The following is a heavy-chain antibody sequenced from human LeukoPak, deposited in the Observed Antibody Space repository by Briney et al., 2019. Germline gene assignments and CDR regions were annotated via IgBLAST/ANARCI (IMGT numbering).Heavy chain of an antibody. CDR2: ISYDGSNK. Sequence: PGGSLRLSCAASGFTFSSYGMHWVRQAPGKGLEWVAVISYDGSNKYYADSEKGRFTISRDNSNNTLYLQMNRLRVEDTAVYFCAKDSLPMTTVTHRDDYWGQGTLVTAAS. CDR3: AKDSLPMTTVTHRDDY. CDR1: GFTFSSYG. J-gene: IGHJ4*02. D-gene: IGHD4-17*01. V-gene: IGHV3-30*18.